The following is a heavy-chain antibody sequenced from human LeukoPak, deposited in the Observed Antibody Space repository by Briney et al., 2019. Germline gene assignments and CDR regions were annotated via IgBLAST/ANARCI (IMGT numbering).Heavy chain of an antibody. V-gene: IGHV3-21*01. D-gene: IGHD4-17*01. Sequence: GGSLRLSCAASGFTFSSYSMNWVRQAPGKGLKWVSSISSSSSYIYYADSVKGRFTISRDNAKNSLYLQMNSLRAEDTAVYYCARVYYGDYGDAFDIWGQGTMVTVSS. CDR1: GFTFSSYS. CDR2: ISSSSSYI. CDR3: ARVYYGDYGDAFDI. J-gene: IGHJ3*02.